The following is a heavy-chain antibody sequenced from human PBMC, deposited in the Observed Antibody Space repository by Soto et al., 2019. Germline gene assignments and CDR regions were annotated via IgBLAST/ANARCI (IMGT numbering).Heavy chain of an antibody. Sequence: SVKVSCKASGGTFGSQGIAWVRQAPGQGLEWMGGFIAMLGTPTYAKKVQGRATISADESLTSSYLELRSLRSEDTGVYFCARGAMANFDYWRQGTVVTVSS. CDR2: FIAMLGTP. J-gene: IGHJ4*02. D-gene: IGHD5-18*01. CDR3: ARGAMANFDY. V-gene: IGHV1-69*13. CDR1: GGTFGSQG.